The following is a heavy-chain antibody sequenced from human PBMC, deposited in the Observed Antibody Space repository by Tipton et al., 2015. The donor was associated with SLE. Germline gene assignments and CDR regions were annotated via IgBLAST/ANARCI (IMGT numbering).Heavy chain of an antibody. CDR2: IYYSGSP. CDR1: GGSISNGSSY. D-gene: IGHD3-3*01. Sequence: TLSLTCTVSGGSISNGSSYWGWIRQPPGKGLEWIASIYYSGSPYYNPSLKSRVTISVNTSKNQFSLRLSSVTAADTAMFYCASGTLEWSHEPDYWGQGTLVTVSS. J-gene: IGHJ4*02. CDR3: ASGTLEWSHEPDY. V-gene: IGHV4-39*07.